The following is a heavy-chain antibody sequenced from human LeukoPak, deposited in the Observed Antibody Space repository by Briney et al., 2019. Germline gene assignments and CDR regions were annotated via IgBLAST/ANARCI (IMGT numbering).Heavy chain of an antibody. J-gene: IGHJ4*02. V-gene: IGHV3-15*01. CDR3: TTDSPGYSSGWPPGDY. D-gene: IGHD6-19*01. CDR2: IKSKTDGGKT. CDR1: GFTFSNDW. Sequence: GGSLRLSCAASGFTFSNDWMSWVRQAPGKGLEWVGGIKSKTDGGKTDFAARGKVRFTISRDDSNNTLYLQMNSLKTDDTAVYYCTTDSPGYSSGWPPGDYWGQGTLVTVSS.